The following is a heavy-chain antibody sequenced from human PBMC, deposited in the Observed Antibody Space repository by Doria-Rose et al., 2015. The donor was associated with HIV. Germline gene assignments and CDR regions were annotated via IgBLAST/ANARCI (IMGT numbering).Heavy chain of an antibody. D-gene: IGHD2-15*01. CDR3: TNFMSDVAY. Sequence: VQLKQSWAELVTPGASVKLSCTASGYTFTNYWMHWVKLRPGQGLEWIGEINPSNGGTNYNEKFKRKATLTVDKTSSTAYMQPSSLTSEDSAVYYGTNFMSDVAYWGQGTTLTVSS. CDR2: INPSNGGT. V-gene: IGHV1-2*02. J-gene: IGHJ6*02. CDR1: GYTFTNYW.